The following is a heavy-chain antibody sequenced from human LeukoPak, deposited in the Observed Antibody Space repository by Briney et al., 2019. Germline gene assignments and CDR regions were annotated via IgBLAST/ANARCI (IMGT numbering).Heavy chain of an antibody. CDR1: GFTFSSYG. CDR2: KWYDGSNK. D-gene: IGHD3-22*01. CDR3: ARTHAFYYDSSGLDY. J-gene: IGHJ4*02. V-gene: IGHV3-33*01. Sequence: GGSLRLSCAASGFTFSSYGMHWVRQAPGKGLEWVAVKWYDGSNKYYADSVKGRFTISRDNSKNTLYLQMNSLRAEDTAVYYCARTHAFYYDSSGLDYWGQGTLVTVSS.